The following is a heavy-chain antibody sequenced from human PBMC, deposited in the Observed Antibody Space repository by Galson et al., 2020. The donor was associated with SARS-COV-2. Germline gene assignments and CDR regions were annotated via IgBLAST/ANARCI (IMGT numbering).Heavy chain of an antibody. CDR2: IGTAGDT. CDR3: ARDFRMGKGSLFYYYYGMDV. J-gene: IGHJ6*02. D-gene: IGHD3-10*01. Sequence: GGSLRLSCAASGFTFSSYDMHWVRQATGKGLEWVSAIGTAGDTYYPGSVKGRFTISRENAKNSLYLQMNSLRAGDTAVYYCARDFRMGKGSLFYYYYGMDVWGQGTTVTVSS. CDR1: GFTFSSYD. V-gene: IGHV3-13*01.